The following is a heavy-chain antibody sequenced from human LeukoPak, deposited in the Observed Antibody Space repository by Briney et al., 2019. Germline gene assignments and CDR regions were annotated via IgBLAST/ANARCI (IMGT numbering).Heavy chain of an antibody. CDR2: ISADGSEK. J-gene: IGHJ4*02. CDR3: AKGVWGVIAYYFDY. CDR1: GFTFSSYV. D-gene: IGHD3-10*01. V-gene: IGHV3-30*18. Sequence: GGSLRLSCAASGFTFSSYVMHWVRQAPGKGLQWVAVISADGSEKYYADSAKGRFTISRDNSKNQVYLQMNRLRAEDTAVYYCAKGVWGVIAYYFDYWGQGTLVTVSS.